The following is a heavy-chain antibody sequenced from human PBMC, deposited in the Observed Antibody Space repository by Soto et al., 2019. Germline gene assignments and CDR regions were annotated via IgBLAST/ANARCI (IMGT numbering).Heavy chain of an antibody. V-gene: IGHV3-21*01. CDR2: ISSSSSYI. J-gene: IGHJ6*02. D-gene: IGHD3-9*01. CDR1: GFTFSSYS. Sequence: SLRLSCAASGFTFSSYSMNWVRQAPGKGLEWVSSISSSSSYIYYADSVKGRFTISRDNAKNSLYLQMNSLRAEDTAVYYCARVLTIFSGMDVWGQGTTVTVSS. CDR3: ARVLTIFSGMDV.